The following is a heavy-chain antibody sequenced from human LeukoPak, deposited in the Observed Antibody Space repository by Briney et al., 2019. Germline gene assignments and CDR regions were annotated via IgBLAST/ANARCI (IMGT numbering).Heavy chain of an antibody. D-gene: IGHD4-17*01. J-gene: IGHJ3*02. CDR1: GFTFSSYG. CDR3: AKGYGDLVAFDI. V-gene: IGHV3-30*02. CDR2: IRYDGNNK. Sequence: PEGSLRLSCAASGFTFSSYGMDWVRQAPGKGLEWVAFIRYDGNNKDYADSVKGRFTISRDNSKNTLYLQMNSLRVEDTAVYYCAKGYGDLVAFDIWGQGTMVTVSS.